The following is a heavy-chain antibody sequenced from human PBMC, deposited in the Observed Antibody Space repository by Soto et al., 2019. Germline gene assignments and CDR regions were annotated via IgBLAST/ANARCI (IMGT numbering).Heavy chain of an antibody. D-gene: IGHD2-15*01. CDR2: MNPDSGHA. CDR1: GYTFTNSD. J-gene: IGHJ4*02. V-gene: IGHV1-8*01. Sequence: ASVQVSCKASGYTFTNSDINWVRQATGQGLEWMGWMNPDSGHAAYAQKFQGRVTLTTSTSTSTVYMEMRSLASEDAAVYYCARRAHCSGGICYYGLDNWGQGTLVTVSS. CDR3: ARRAHCSGGICYYGLDN.